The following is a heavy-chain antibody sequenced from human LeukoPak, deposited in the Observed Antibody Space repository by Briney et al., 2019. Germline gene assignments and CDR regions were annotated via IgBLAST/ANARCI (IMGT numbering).Heavy chain of an antibody. J-gene: IGHJ6*03. V-gene: IGHV3-74*01. Sequence: GGSLRLSCAASGFTFSNYWMHWVRQAPGKGLVWVSRIYNDGSRTSYADSVKGRFTISRDNAKNTLYLQMNSLRSEDTAVYFCARGGSPIYYYYMDVWGKGITVTISS. CDR1: GFTFSNYW. D-gene: IGHD3-10*01. CDR2: IYNDGSRT. CDR3: ARGGSPIYYYYMDV.